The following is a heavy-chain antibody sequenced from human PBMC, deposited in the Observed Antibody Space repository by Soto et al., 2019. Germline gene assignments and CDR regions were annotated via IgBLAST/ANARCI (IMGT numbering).Heavy chain of an antibody. D-gene: IGHD3-22*01. V-gene: IGHV3-30*18. CDR1: GFTFSSYG. J-gene: IGHJ4*02. CDR3: AKNPGYYYDSTGYHFDY. CDR2: ISYDGTYK. Sequence: GGSLRLSCAAAGFTFSSYGMHWVRQAPGKGLEWVALISYDGTYKYYADSVKGRFTISRDDSKNTLFLQMNSLRAEDTAVYYCAKNPGYYYDSTGYHFDYWGQGTLVTVSS.